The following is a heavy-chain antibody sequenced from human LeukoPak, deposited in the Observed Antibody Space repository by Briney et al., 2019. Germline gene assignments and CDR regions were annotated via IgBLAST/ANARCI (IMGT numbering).Heavy chain of an antibody. Sequence: SETLSLTCTVSGYSISSGYYWGWIRQPPGKGLEWIGSIYHSGSTYYSPSRKSRVTISVDTSKIQFSLKLSSVTAADTAVYYCARDTKPTTLQPRGYYSVVPAFDIWGQGTMVTVSS. J-gene: IGHJ3*02. D-gene: IGHD3-22*01. CDR3: ARDTKPTTLQPRGYYSVVPAFDI. V-gene: IGHV4-38-2*02. CDR1: GYSISSGYY. CDR2: IYHSGST.